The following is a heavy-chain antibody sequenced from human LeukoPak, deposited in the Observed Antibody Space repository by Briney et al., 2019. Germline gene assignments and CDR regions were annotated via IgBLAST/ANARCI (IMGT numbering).Heavy chain of an antibody. J-gene: IGHJ5*02. CDR2: ISGSGGST. D-gene: IGHD3-10*01. Sequence: WGYLRRSSAASGFTFSSYAMSWVRPAPGKGLEWVSAISGSGGSTYYADSVKGRFTISRDNSKNSLYLQMNSLRAEGTVVYYCAKVPVDGFGDLFFWFDPWGQGTLVTVSS. CDR1: GFTFSSYA. V-gene: IGHV3-23*01. CDR3: AKVPVDGFGDLFFWFDP.